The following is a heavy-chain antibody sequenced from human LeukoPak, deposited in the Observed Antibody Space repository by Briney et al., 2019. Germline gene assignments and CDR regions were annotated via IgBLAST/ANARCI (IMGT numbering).Heavy chain of an antibody. CDR1: GFSLSTSGIR. J-gene: IGHJ4*02. CDR2: IDWDDDK. Sequence: SGPTLVNPTQTLTLTCTFSGFSLSTSGIRVSWIRQPPGKALEWLARIDWDDDKFYSTSLKTRLTISKDTSKNQVVLTMTNMDPVDTATYYCARMTVTTPFDYWGQGTLVTVSS. D-gene: IGHD4-17*01. CDR3: ARMTVTTPFDY. V-gene: IGHV2-70*04.